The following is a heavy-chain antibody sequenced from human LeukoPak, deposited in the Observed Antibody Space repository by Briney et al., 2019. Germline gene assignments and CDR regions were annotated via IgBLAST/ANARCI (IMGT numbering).Heavy chain of an antibody. V-gene: IGHV4-34*01. CDR1: SGSLSGYS. CDR2: ISHSGIT. CDR3: TRQSGTVTPIDY. Sequence: SETLSLTCAVSSGSLSGYSWGWIRQPPGKGLXWVGEISHSGITNYNASLKSRVTISLNKSEIQFSLMLSSVTAADTAVYYCTRQSGTVTPIDYWSQGTLVTVSS. D-gene: IGHD4-17*01. J-gene: IGHJ4*02.